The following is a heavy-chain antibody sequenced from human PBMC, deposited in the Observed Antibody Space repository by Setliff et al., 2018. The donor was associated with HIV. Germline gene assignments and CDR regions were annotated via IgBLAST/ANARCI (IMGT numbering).Heavy chain of an antibody. J-gene: IGHJ6*03. CDR1: GYTFTSSD. Sequence: ASVKVSCKASGYTFTSSDINWVRQAPGQGLEWLGWMNPNSGNTGYAQKFQGRVTLTRQTSISTAYMELNSLRSEDTAVYYCARGAWYTSGWYSSRYMDVWGKGTTVTVSS. CDR3: ARGAWYTSGWYSSRYMDV. D-gene: IGHD6-19*01. CDR2: MNPNSGNT. V-gene: IGHV1-8*02.